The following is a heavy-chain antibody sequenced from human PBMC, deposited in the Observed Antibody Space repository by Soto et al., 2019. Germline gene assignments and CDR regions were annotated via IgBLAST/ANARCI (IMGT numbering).Heavy chain of an antibody. CDR2: ISGSGGST. V-gene: IGHV3-23*01. J-gene: IGHJ4*02. CDR3: AITYSGIAAAAKRGPFDY. D-gene: IGHD6-13*01. Sequence: GGSLRLSCAASGFTFSSYAMSWVRQAPGKGLEWVSAISGSGGSTYYADSVKGRFTISRDNSKNTLYLQMNSLRAEDTAVYYCAITYSGIAAAAKRGPFDYWGQGTLVTVSS. CDR1: GFTFSSYA.